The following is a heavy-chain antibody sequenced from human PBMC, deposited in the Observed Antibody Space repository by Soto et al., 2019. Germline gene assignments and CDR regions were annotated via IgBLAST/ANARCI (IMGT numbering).Heavy chain of an antibody. CDR3: AGGPRCTSCYFFAY. Sequence: QLQLQESGPGLVKPSETLSLTCTVSGGSISSSSYYWGWIRQPPGKGLEWIGSIYYSGSTYYNPSLKSRVTISVDTSKNQFSLKLSSVTAADTAVYYCAGGPRCTSCYFFAYWGQGTLVTVSS. V-gene: IGHV4-39*01. J-gene: IGHJ4*02. D-gene: IGHD2-2*01. CDR1: GGSISSSSYY. CDR2: IYYSGST.